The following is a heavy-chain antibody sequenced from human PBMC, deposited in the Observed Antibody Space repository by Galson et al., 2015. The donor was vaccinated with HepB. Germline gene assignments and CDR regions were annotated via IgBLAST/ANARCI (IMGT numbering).Heavy chain of an antibody. J-gene: IGHJ4*02. CDR1: GFTFTAYV. Sequence: SLRLSCAASGFTFTAYVFHWVRQAPGKGLEWVAVISSDGGNKYYADSVKGRFTISRDNSKNPMYLQMNSLRAEDTAVYYCARDRGRRNYGSGSYSYWGQGTLVTVSS. CDR2: ISSDGGNK. V-gene: IGHV3-30-3*01. CDR3: ARDRGRRNYGSGSYSY. D-gene: IGHD3-10*01.